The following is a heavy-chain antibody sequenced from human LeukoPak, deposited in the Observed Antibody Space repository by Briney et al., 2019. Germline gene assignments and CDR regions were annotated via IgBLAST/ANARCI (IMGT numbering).Heavy chain of an antibody. J-gene: IGHJ4*02. D-gene: IGHD4-17*01. V-gene: IGHV4-39*01. CDR2: IHYSGTT. Sequence: SETLSLTCTVFGDSITSNTYYWGWIRQPPGKGLEWIGNIHYSGTTFYHPSLKSRVTVSVDTSKKQFSLKVTSVTAADTAVYYCARLYGDYGALDYWGQGTLVTVSS. CDR3: ARLYGDYGALDY. CDR1: GDSITSNTYY.